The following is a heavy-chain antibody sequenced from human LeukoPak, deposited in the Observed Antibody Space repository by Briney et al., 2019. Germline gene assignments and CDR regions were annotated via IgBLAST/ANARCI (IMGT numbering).Heavy chain of an antibody. D-gene: IGHD3-22*01. CDR2: IYPGDSDT. J-gene: IGHJ4*02. Sequence: GESLKISCKGSGYSFTSYWIGWVRQMPGKGLEWMVIIYPGDSDTRYSPSFQGQVTISADKSISTAYLQWSSLKASDTAMYYCARQASVPGYYDSSGYHPFDYWGQGTLVTVSS. V-gene: IGHV5-51*01. CDR3: ARQASVPGYYDSSGYHPFDY. CDR1: GYSFTSYW.